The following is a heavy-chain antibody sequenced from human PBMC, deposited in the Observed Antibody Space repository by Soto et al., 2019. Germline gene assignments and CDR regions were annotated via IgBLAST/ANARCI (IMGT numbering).Heavy chain of an antibody. D-gene: IGHD3-10*01. CDR3: AKDPGLGAGSYGSGSHN. CDR1: GFTFSSYG. Sequence: GGSLRLSCAASGFTFSSYGMHWVRQAPGKGLEWVAVISYDGSNKYYADSVKGRFTISRDNSKNTLYLQMNSLRAEDTAVYYCAKDPGLGAGSYGSGSHNWGQGTLVTVSS. V-gene: IGHV3-30*18. J-gene: IGHJ4*02. CDR2: ISYDGSNK.